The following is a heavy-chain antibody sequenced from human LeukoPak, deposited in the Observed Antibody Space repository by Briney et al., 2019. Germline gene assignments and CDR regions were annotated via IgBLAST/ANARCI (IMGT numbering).Heavy chain of an antibody. CDR1: GFIFSSYA. D-gene: IGHD2-2*01. CDR3: AKGYCSSTSCKWGYYYMDV. CDR2: ISGSGGGT. V-gene: IGHV3-23*01. Sequence: GGSLRLSCAASGFIFSSYAMSWVRQAPGKGLEWVSGISGSGGGTYYADSVKGRFTISRDNSKNTLYLQINSLRAEDTAVYYCAKGYCSSTSCKWGYYYMDVWGKGTTVIVSS. J-gene: IGHJ6*03.